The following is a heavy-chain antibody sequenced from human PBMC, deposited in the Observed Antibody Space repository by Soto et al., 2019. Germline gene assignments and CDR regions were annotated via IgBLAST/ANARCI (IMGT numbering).Heavy chain of an antibody. CDR2: ITSSSTTI. Sequence: PGGSLRLSCAASGFTFSTYSMNWVRQAPGKGLEWISYITSSSTTIFYADSVKGRFTISRDNAKNSLYLQMNSLRDEDTSVYYCARDNGIAGSFDXWGQGPLVTV. CDR3: ARDNGIAGSFDX. J-gene: IGHJ5*02. CDR1: GFTFSTYS. D-gene: IGHD6-13*01. V-gene: IGHV3-48*02.